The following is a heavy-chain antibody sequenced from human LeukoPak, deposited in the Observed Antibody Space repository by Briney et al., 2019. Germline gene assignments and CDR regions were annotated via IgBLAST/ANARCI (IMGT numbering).Heavy chain of an antibody. CDR2: MSYRGTT. V-gene: IGHV4-39*07. J-gene: IGHJ5*01. CDR1: GDSISSDSHF. Sequence: SETLSLTCTVTGDSISSDSHFWGWIRQPPGKGLEYIASMSYRGTTYHNPSLQSRVTISLDTSRNQFSLKLRSVTAADTAVYYCARAPIVFSAFHNWFHSSGQGTLVSVSS. CDR3: ARAPIVFSAFHNWFHS. D-gene: IGHD2-15*01.